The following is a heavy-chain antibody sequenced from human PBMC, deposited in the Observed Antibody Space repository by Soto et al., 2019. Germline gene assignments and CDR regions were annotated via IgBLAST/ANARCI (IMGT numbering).Heavy chain of an antibody. CDR3: ARDLGPLGSRSPCPTYGLGF. CDR1: GYSFNGHD. Sequence: ASVKVSCKASGYSFNGHDLHWVRMVSGKRLERLGWIKTENGGTYYAPRFQGRVTFTRGTSTRTAYMEVSRLRSDDTAVYFCARDLGPLGSRSPCPTYGLGFGGQGSTVTVS. V-gene: IGHV1-2*02. D-gene: IGHD3-10*01. CDR2: IKTENGGT. J-gene: IGHJ6*02.